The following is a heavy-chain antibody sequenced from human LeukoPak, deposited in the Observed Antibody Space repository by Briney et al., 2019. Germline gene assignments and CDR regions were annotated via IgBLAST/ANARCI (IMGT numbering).Heavy chain of an antibody. Sequence: PGGSLRLSCAASGFTFSSYDMHWVRQATGKGLEWVSAIGTAGDTYHPGSVKGRFTISRENAKNSLYLQMNSLRAGDTAVYYCARGRMDSGWTRPTTGYWYFDLWGRGTLVTVSS. CDR2: IGTAGDT. CDR1: GFTFSSYD. D-gene: IGHD6-19*01. J-gene: IGHJ2*01. CDR3: ARGRMDSGWTRPTTGYWYFDL. V-gene: IGHV3-13*01.